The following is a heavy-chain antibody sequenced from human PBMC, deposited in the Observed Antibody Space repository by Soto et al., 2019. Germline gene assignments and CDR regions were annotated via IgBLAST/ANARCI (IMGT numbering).Heavy chain of an antibody. V-gene: IGHV4-61*01. CDR3: ARGVKYYYYGMAV. CDR1: GGSVSSGSYY. CDR2: IYYSGST. J-gene: IGHJ6*02. Sequence: QVQLQESGPGLVKPSETLSLTCTVSGGSVSSGSYYWSWIRQLPGKGLEWIGYIYYSGSTNYNPSLKSRVTISVDTSKNQFSLKLSSVTAADTAVYYCARGVKYYYYGMAVWGQGTTVTVSS. D-gene: IGHD3-22*01.